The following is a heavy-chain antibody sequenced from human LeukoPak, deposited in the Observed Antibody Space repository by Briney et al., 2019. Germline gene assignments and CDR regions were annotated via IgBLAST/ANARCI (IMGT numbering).Heavy chain of an antibody. CDR1: GFTFSGYS. D-gene: IGHD6-19*01. CDR2: ISSSSSTI. CDR3: ARDVRAVAVLRYYYGMDV. Sequence: PGGSLRVSCAASGFTFSGYSMNWVRQAPGKGAEWVSYISSSSSTIYYADSVKGRFTISRDNAKNSLYLQINSLRADDTAVYYCARDVRAVAVLRYYYGMDVWGQGTTVTVSS. V-gene: IGHV3-48*04. J-gene: IGHJ6*02.